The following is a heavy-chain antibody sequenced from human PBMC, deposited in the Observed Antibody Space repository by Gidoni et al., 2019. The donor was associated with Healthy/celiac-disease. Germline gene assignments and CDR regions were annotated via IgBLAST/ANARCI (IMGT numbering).Heavy chain of an antibody. CDR2: INPNSGGT. D-gene: IGHD7-27*01. CDR1: GYTFTGYY. J-gene: IGHJ5*02. CDR3: ARDYGGRLTENWFDP. Sequence: QVQLVQSGAEVKKPGASVKVSCKASGYTFTGYYMHWVRQAPGQGLEWMGWINPNSGGTNYAQKFQGWVTMTRDTSISTAYMELSRLRSDDTAVYYCARDYGGRLTENWFDPWGQGTLVTVSS. V-gene: IGHV1-2*04.